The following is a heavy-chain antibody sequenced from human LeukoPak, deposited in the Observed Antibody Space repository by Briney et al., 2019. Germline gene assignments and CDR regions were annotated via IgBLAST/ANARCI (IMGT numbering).Heavy chain of an antibody. Sequence: ASVKVSCKASGYTFTSHFMHWVRQAPGQGLEWMGIINPRGGSTSYTQKFQGRVTMTRDTSTSTVYMELSSLRSDDTAVYYCARSYSGGSWPWVDWGQGTLVTVSS. V-gene: IGHV1-46*01. J-gene: IGHJ4*02. CDR2: INPRGGST. D-gene: IGHD2-15*01. CDR1: GYTFTSHF. CDR3: ARSYSGGSWPWVD.